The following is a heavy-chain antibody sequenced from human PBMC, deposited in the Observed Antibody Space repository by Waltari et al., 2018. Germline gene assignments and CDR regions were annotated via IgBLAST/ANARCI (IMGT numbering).Heavy chain of an antibody. J-gene: IGHJ4*02. CDR2: ISYDGGTK. Sequence: QVQLVESGGDVVQPGRSLTLSCAASGFTFSTHGMQWVRQAPGKGLEWLAVISYDGGTKYYAESVKGRFTISRDNSKNTLYLRMNSLRAEDTAVYYCAKEVGVAGSSYESYFDHWGQGSLVTVSS. CDR1: GFTFSTHG. CDR3: AKEVGVAGSSYESYFDH. V-gene: IGHV3-30*18. D-gene: IGHD3-10*01.